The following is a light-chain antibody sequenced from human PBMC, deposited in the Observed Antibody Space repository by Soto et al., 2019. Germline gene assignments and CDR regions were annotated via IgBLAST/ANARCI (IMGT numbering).Light chain of an antibody. CDR1: QSISSW. V-gene: IGKV1-5*03. CDR3: QQYNSYSWT. CDR2: KAS. J-gene: IGKJ1*01. Sequence: DIQMTQSPSTLSASVGDRVTITCRASQSISSWLAWYQQKPGKAPKLLIYKASSLESGDPSRFSGSGSGTEFTLTISSLQPDDFATYYCQQYNSYSWTLGQGTKVDIK.